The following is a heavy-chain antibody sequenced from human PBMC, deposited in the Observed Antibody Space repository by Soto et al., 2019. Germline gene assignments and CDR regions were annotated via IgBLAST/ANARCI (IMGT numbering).Heavy chain of an antibody. Sequence: QVQLVQSGAEVKKPGASVKVSCKASGYTFTIYYMHWVRQAPGQGLEWMGIIDPSGGGTSYAQKFQGRLTMARDPSTSTGDMELSSLRSEATAVYYCARDRVDCSGGNCWRSVEDTWGQGTLVTVSS. CDR1: GYTFTIYY. CDR2: IDPSGGGT. CDR3: ARDRVDCSGGNCWRSVEDT. J-gene: IGHJ5*02. D-gene: IGHD2-15*01. V-gene: IGHV1-46*01.